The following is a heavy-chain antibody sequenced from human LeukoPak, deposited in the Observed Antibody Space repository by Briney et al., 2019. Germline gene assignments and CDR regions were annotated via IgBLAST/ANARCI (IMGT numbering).Heavy chain of an antibody. CDR2: ISYDGSNK. Sequence: PGGSLRLSCAASGFTFSSYGMHWVRQAPGKGLEWVAVISYDGSNKYYADSVKGRFTISRDNSKNTLYLQMNSLRAEDTAVYYCAKNYDILTGDGDYFDYWGQGTLVTVSS. CDR3: AKNYDILTGDGDYFDY. V-gene: IGHV3-30*18. CDR1: GFTFSSYG. D-gene: IGHD3-9*01. J-gene: IGHJ4*02.